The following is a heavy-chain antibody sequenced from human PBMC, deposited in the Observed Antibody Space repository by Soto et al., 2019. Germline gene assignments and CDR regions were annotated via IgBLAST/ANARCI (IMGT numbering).Heavy chain of an antibody. V-gene: IGHV4-34*01. Sequence: TLSLTCAVSGGSFRGYFWSWIRQSPAKGLEWIGEINDSGNTYYNPSFKSRLTISVDTSTSQISLRLTSVTAADSAVYYCQGGDFWGQGTRVTVSS. J-gene: IGHJ4*02. CDR1: GGSFRGYF. D-gene: IGHD3-16*01. CDR3: QGGDF. CDR2: INDSGNT.